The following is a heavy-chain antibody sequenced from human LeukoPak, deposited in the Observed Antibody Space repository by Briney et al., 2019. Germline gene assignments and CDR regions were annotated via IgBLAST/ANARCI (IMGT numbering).Heavy chain of an antibody. D-gene: IGHD6-6*01. Sequence: GGSLRLSCTASGFTFSSYAMSWVRQAPGKGLEWVSVIGDSGGSTYYADSVKGRFTISRDNSKNTLYLQMNSLRAEDTAVYYCAKGGIMQSSSPGLQYFDLWGRGTLVSVSS. J-gene: IGHJ2*01. V-gene: IGHV3-23*01. CDR1: GFTFSSYA. CDR3: AKGGIMQSSSPGLQYFDL. CDR2: IGDSGGST.